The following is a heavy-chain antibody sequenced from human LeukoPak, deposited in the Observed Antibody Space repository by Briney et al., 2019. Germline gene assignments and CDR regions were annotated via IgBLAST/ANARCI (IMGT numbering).Heavy chain of an antibody. CDR1: GYDFTAYT. CDR3: ARGPRSSGWYVY. CDR2: MNPNSGNT. J-gene: IGHJ4*02. Sequence: ASVKVSCKASGYDFTAYTLNWVRQAPGQGLEWMGWMNPNSGNTGYAQKFQGRVTMTRNTSISTAYMELSSLRSEDTAVYYCARGPRSSGWYVYWGQGTLVTVSS. D-gene: IGHD6-19*01. V-gene: IGHV1-8*02.